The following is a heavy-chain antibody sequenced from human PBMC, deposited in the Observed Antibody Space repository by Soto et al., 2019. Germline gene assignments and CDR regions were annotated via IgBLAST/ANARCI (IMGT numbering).Heavy chain of an antibody. CDR2: ISTSGHV. CDR1: GGSLSKYY. V-gene: IGHV4-4*07. D-gene: IGHD3-3*01. J-gene: IGHJ4*02. Sequence: SETLSLTCSVSGGSLSKYYWSWIRQPAVKGLEWIGRISTSGHVVSKVSLRSRLTMSVDMSNNHFSLKLTSVTAADTAVYYCARDNNDFWSLYPLAFDYWGQGALVTVSS. CDR3: ARDNNDFWSLYPLAFDY.